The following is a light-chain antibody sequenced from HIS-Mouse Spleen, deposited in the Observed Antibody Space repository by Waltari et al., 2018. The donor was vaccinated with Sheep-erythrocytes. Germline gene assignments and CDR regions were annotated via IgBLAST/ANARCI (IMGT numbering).Light chain of an antibody. CDR3: QAWDSSTVV. J-gene: IGLJ2*01. Sequence: SYELTQPPSVSVSPGQTASIPCSGDKLGDKYACWYQQNPGQSPVLVIYHDSKRPSGIPERFSGSNSGNTATLTISGTQAMDEADYYCQAWDSSTVVFGGGTKLTVL. V-gene: IGLV3-1*01. CDR2: HDS. CDR1: KLGDKY.